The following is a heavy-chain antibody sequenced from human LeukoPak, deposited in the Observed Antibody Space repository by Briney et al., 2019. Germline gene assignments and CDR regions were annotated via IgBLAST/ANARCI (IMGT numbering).Heavy chain of an antibody. J-gene: IGHJ3*02. CDR3: ARVGGIDTAMVMGAFDI. V-gene: IGHV3-64*01. Sequence: GGSLRLSCAAPGFTFSSYAMHWVRQAPGKGLEYVSAISSNGGSTYYANSVKGRFTISRDNSKNTLYLQMGSLRAEDMAVYYCARVGGIDTAMVMGAFDIWGQGTMVTVSS. CDR1: GFTFSSYA. D-gene: IGHD5-18*01. CDR2: ISSNGGST.